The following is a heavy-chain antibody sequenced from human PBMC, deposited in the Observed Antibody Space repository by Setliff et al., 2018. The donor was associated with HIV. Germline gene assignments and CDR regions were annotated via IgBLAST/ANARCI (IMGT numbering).Heavy chain of an antibody. D-gene: IGHD3-16*01. V-gene: IGHV4-38-2*01. CDR2: IYHSGST. J-gene: IGHJ5*02. CDR1: GYSISSGYY. CDR3: ARHGGAPYDWFDH. Sequence: ETLSLTCAVSGYSISSGYYWGWIRQPPGKGLEWIGSIYHSGSTYYNPSLKSRVTISVDTSKNQFSLKLSSVTAADTAVYYCARHGGAPYDWFDHWGQGTLVTVSS.